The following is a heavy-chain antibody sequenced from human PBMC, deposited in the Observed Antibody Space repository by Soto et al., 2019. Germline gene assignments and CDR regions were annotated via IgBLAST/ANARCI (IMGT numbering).Heavy chain of an antibody. J-gene: IGHJ4*02. CDR1: GGSISSSSYY. CDR2: IYYSGST. V-gene: IGHV4-39*07. CDR3: ARAGPIIAVAGTSPYYFDY. D-gene: IGHD6-19*01. Sequence: SETLSLTCTVSGGSISSSSYYWGWIRQPPGKGLEWIGSIYYSGSTYYNPSLKSRVTISVDTSKNQFSLKLSSVTAADTAVYYCARAGPIIAVAGTSPYYFDYWGQGTLVTVSS.